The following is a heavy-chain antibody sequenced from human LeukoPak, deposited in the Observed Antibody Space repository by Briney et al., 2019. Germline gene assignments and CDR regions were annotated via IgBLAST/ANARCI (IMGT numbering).Heavy chain of an antibody. J-gene: IGHJ4*02. D-gene: IGHD5-18*01. CDR3: ARAPVDTAMVYFDY. Sequence: ASVKVSCKASGYTFTSYYMHWVRQAPGQGLEWMGGIIPIFGTANYAQKFQGRVTITADESTSTAYMELSSLRSEDTAVYYCARAPVDTAMVYFDYWGQGTLVTVSS. CDR1: GYTFTSYY. V-gene: IGHV1-69*13. CDR2: IIPIFGTA.